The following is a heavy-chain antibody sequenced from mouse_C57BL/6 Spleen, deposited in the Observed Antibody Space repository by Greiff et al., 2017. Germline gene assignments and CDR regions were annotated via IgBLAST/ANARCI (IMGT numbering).Heavy chain of an antibody. CDR3: ADYGSRAY. J-gene: IGHJ3*01. CDR2: IHPNSGST. CDR1: GYTFTSYW. D-gene: IGHD1-1*01. Sequence: VQLQQSGAELVKPGASVKLSCKASGYTFTSYWMHWVKQRPGQGLEWIGMIHPNSGSTNYNEKFKSKATLSVDKSSSTAYMQLSSLTSEDSAVYYCADYGSRAYWGQGTLVTVSA. V-gene: IGHV1-64*01.